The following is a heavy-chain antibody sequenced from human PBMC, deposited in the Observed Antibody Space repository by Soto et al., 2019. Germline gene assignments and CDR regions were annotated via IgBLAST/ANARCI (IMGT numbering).Heavy chain of an antibody. V-gene: IGHV1-18*01. D-gene: IGHD3-10*01. CDR1: GYTFTSYG. Sequence: GASVKVSCKASGYTFTSYGISWVRQAPGQGLEWMGWINAYNGNTNYAQKLQGRVTMTTDTSTSTAYMELRSLRSDDTAVYYCARDSVDYYGSGLFDYWGQGTLVTVSS. J-gene: IGHJ4*02. CDR2: INAYNGNT. CDR3: ARDSVDYYGSGLFDY.